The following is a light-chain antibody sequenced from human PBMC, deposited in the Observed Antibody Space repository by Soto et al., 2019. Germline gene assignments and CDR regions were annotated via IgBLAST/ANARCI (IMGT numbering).Light chain of an antibody. CDR2: EVS. V-gene: IGLV2-14*01. J-gene: IGLJ1*01. CDR1: RSDVGAYNY. Sequence: QSALTQPASVSGSPGQSITISCTGTRSDVGAYNYVSWYQQHPGKAPKLLIYEVSNRPSGVSNRFSGSKSVNTASLTISGLQAEDEADYFCSSYTSSSANYVFGTGTKLAVL. CDR3: SSYTSSSANYV.